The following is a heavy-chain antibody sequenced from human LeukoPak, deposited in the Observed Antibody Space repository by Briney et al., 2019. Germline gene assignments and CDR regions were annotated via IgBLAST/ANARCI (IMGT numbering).Heavy chain of an antibody. Sequence: GGSLRLSCAASGFTFSTHGMHWVRQAPGKGLEWVAVIWFDGTNKYYADSVKGRFTISRDNAKNTLYLQMNSLRAEDTAVYYRARDPEYSTSSVDYWGQGTLVTVPS. CDR2: IWFDGTNK. J-gene: IGHJ4*02. CDR3: ARDPEYSTSSVDY. V-gene: IGHV3-33*01. CDR1: GFTFSTHG. D-gene: IGHD6-6*01.